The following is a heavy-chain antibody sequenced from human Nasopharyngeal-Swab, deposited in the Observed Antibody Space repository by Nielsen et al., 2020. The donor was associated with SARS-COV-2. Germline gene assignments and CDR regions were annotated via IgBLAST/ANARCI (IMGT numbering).Heavy chain of an antibody. CDR2: ISWNSGSI. J-gene: IGHJ4*02. D-gene: IGHD3-10*01. CDR3: AKDWFGELTLDY. V-gene: IGHV3-9*01. CDR1: GFTFDDYA. Sequence: GGSLRLSCAASGFTFDDYAMHWVRQAPGKGLEWVSGISWNSGSIGYADSVKGRFTISRDNSKNTLYLQMNSLRAEDTAVYYCAKDWFGELTLDYWGQGTLVTVSS.